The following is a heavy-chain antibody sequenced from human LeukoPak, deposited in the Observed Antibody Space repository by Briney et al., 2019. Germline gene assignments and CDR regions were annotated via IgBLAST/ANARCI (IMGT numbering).Heavy chain of an antibody. V-gene: IGHV1-2*02. CDR2: INPNSGAT. Sequence: ASVKVSCKASGYTFTGYFMHWMRQAPGQGLECMAWINPNSGATNYAPKFQGRVTLTRDTSITTAYMELSRLRSDDTAVYYCARDFGRYSGYDFDFWGQGTLVTVSS. D-gene: IGHD5-12*01. J-gene: IGHJ4*02. CDR1: GYTFTGYF. CDR3: ARDFGRYSGYDFDF.